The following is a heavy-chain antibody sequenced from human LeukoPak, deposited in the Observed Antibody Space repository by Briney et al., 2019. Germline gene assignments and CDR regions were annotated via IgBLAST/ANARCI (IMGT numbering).Heavy chain of an antibody. J-gene: IGHJ4*02. CDR3: ADYDFLTGYFDY. CDR1: GGSISSYY. CDR2: IYYTGST. D-gene: IGHD3-9*01. Sequence: PSETLSLTCTVSGGSISSYYWRWIRQPPGKGLEWIGYIYYTGSTNYNPSLKSRVTISVDTSKNQFSLKLSSVTAADTAVYYCADYDFLTGYFDYWGQGTLVTVSS. V-gene: IGHV4-59*01.